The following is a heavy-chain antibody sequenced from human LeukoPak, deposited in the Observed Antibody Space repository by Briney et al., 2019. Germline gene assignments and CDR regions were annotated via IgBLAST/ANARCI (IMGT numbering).Heavy chain of an antibody. CDR1: GFTFSSYS. CDR2: ISSSSSYI. Sequence: GGSLRLSCAASGFTFSSYSMNWVRQAPGKGLEWVSSISSSSSYIYYADSVKGRFTISRYNAKNTLYLQMNSLRAEDTAVYYCARGAIAAAGYVLDYWGQGTLVTVSS. D-gene: IGHD6-13*01. J-gene: IGHJ4*02. CDR3: ARGAIAAAGYVLDY. V-gene: IGHV3-21*04.